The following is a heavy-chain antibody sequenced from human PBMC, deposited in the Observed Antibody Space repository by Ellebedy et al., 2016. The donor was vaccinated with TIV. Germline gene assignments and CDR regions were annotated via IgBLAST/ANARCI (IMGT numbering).Heavy chain of an antibody. CDR2: IKQDGRVK. V-gene: IGHV3-7*02. Sequence: PGGSLRLSCAASGFSFSRYYMFWVRQAPGKGLEWLASIKQDGRVKQYGGSVRGRLTISRDNAENSLYLQMNSLRVEDTALYYCVSTTRSRSFNIWGQGTMVTVSS. CDR1: GFSFSRYY. CDR3: VSTTRSRSFNI. J-gene: IGHJ3*02. D-gene: IGHD4-11*01.